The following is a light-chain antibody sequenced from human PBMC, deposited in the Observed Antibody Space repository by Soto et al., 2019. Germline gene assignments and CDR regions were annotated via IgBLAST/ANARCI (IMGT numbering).Light chain of an antibody. J-gene: IGKJ4*01. CDR2: NAS. CDR1: QSVSSSP. CDR3: QQYDITPTNT. V-gene: IGKV3-20*01. Sequence: EIVLKQSPATLSLSSGERATLSCRPSQSVSSSPLAWYQHKPGQAPRLLIYNASSRATGIPDRFSGSGSGTDFTLTISGMETKDFALHYCQQYDITPTNTFGGGTKVDIK.